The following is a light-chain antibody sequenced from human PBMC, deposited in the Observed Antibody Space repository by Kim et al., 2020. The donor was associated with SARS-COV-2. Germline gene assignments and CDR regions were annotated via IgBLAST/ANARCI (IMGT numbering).Light chain of an antibody. V-gene: IGLV3-19*01. Sequence: SSELTQDPALSVALGQTVRITCQGDSLRSYYASWXQQKPGQAPVLVIYGKNNRPSGIPDRFSGSSSGNTASLTITGAQAEDEADYYCNSRDSSGNHLNWV. CDR2: GKN. CDR3: NSRDSSGNHLNWV. CDR1: SLRSYY. J-gene: IGLJ3*02.